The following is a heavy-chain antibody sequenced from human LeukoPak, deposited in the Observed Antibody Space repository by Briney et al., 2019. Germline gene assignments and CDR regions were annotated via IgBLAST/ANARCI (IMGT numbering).Heavy chain of an antibody. J-gene: IGHJ6*02. CDR3: ASVYLYGMDV. D-gene: IGHD2-8*01. Sequence: ASVKVSCKASGYSLTTYYMHWVRQAPGLGLEWMAIINPSGGSTNYAQKFQGRVTMTRDTPTNTVYMELSSLRTEDTAVYYCASVYLYGMDVWGQGTTVTVSS. CDR1: GYSLTTYY. CDR2: INPSGGST. V-gene: IGHV1-46*01.